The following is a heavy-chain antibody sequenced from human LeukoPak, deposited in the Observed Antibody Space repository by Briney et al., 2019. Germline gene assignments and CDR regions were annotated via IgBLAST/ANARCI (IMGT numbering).Heavy chain of an antibody. CDR1: GGSISGYY. CDR2: MHTSGST. CDR3: ARDLGSGWYDI. Sequence: SETLSLTCTVSGGSISGYYWTWMRQPAGKGLEWIGRMHTSGSTNHNPSLKSRVTMSVETSKNQFSLKLSSVTAADTAVYYCARDLGSGWYDIWGQGTMVTVSS. D-gene: IGHD6-19*01. V-gene: IGHV4-4*07. J-gene: IGHJ3*02.